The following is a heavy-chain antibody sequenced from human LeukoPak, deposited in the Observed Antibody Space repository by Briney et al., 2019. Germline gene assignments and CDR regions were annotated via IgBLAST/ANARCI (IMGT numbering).Heavy chain of an antibody. V-gene: IGHV1-8*01. D-gene: IGHD6-6*01. CDR3: ASRYSSSSGWFDP. J-gene: IGHJ5*02. Sequence: GASVKVSCKASGYTFTSYDINWVRQATGQGLEWMGWMNPNSGNTGYAQKLQGRVTMTTDTSTSTAYMELRSLRSDDTAVYYCASRYSSSSGWFDPWGQGTLVTVSS. CDR1: GYTFTSYD. CDR2: MNPNSGNT.